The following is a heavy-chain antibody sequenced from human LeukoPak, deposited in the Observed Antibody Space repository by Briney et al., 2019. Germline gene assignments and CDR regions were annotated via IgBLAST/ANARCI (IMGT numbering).Heavy chain of an antibody. Sequence: GGSLRLSCAASGFTFSSYWMSWVRQAPGKGLEGVANIKQDGSEKYYVDSVKGRFTISRDNAKNSLYLQMNSLRAEDTAVYYCARLPRYYGDYPAFDYWGQGTLVTVSS. D-gene: IGHD4-17*01. J-gene: IGHJ4*02. V-gene: IGHV3-7*03. CDR3: ARLPRYYGDYPAFDY. CDR1: GFTFSSYW. CDR2: IKQDGSEK.